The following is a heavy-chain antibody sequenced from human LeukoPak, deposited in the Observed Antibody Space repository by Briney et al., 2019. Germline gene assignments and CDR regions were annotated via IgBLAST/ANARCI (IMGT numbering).Heavy chain of an antibody. CDR1: GFTFSDYY. Sequence: GGSLRLSCAASGFTFSDYYMSWIRQAPGKGLEWVSYISSSGSTIYYADSVKGRFTISRDNAKNSLYPQMNSLRAEDTAVYYCARALGDYVSYYYYGMDVWGQGTTVTDSS. D-gene: IGHD4-17*01. V-gene: IGHV3-11*01. CDR3: ARALGDYVSYYYYGMDV. CDR2: ISSSGSTI. J-gene: IGHJ6*02.